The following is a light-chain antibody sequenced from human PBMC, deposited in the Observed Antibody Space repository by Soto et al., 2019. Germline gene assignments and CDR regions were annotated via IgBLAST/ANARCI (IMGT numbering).Light chain of an antibody. CDR2: GAS. Sequence: EIVLTQSPGTLSLSPGERATLSCRASQSVSSSYLAWYQQKPGQAPRLLIYGASSRATGIPDRFSGSGSGTDFTFTISRLEPEDFAVYYCQQYGSSPSITFGQGTLLEIK. CDR1: QSVSSSY. CDR3: QQYGSSPSIT. V-gene: IGKV3-20*01. J-gene: IGKJ5*01.